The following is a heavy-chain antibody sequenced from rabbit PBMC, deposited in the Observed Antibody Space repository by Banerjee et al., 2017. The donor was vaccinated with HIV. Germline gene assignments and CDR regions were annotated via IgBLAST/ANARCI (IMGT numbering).Heavy chain of an antibody. CDR3: ARVSPYASSSGYYNL. D-gene: IGHD1-1*01. J-gene: IGHJ4*01. Sequence: QSLEESGGDLVKPGASLTLTCTASGFSFSSSYWMSWVRQARGKGLEWIGCIDPGSGSTYYASWAQGRFTISKTSPTTVTLQMTSLTAADTATYFCARVSPYASSSGYYNLWGPGTLVTVS. CDR2: IDPGSGST. V-gene: IGHV1S40*01. CDR1: GFSFSSSYW.